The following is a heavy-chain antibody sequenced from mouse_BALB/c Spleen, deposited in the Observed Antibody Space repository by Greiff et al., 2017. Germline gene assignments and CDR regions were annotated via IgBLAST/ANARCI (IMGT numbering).Heavy chain of an antibody. CDR1: GYSITSDYA. J-gene: IGHJ2*01. CDR3: ARKRGNPCDY. D-gene: IGHD2-1*01. Sequence: EVKLLESGPGLVKPSQSLSLTCTVTGYSITSDYAWNWIRQFPGNKLEWMGYISYSGSTSYNPSLKSRISITRDTSKNQFFLQLNSVTTEDTATYYCARKRGNPCDYWGQGTTLTVSS. V-gene: IGHV3-2*02. CDR2: ISYSGST.